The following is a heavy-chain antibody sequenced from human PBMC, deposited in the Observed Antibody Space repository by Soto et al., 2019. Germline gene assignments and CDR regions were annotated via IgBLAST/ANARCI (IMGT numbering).Heavy chain of an antibody. CDR1: GFMFSGSA. CDR3: TRPLRMAELDLRDH. Sequence: EVQLVESGGGLVQPGGSLKLSCAASGFMFSGSAMHWVRQASGKGLEWVGRVTTKTNGYATAYAASVKGRFTISRDDSKNTAYLQMNSLKIEDTAVYYCTRPLRMAELDLRDHWGQGTLVTVSS. CDR2: VTTKTNGYAT. V-gene: IGHV3-73*01. J-gene: IGHJ4*02. D-gene: IGHD1-7*01.